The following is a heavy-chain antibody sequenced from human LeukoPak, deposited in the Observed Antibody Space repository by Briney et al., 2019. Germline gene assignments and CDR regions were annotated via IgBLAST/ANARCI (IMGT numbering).Heavy chain of an antibody. V-gene: IGHV3-23*01. Sequence: PGGSLRLSCAASGFTFSNYAMSWARQAPGKGLEWVSAISGSGGSTYYADSVKGRFTISRDNSKNTLYLQMNRLRAEDTAVYYCTKGTIWLPFDYWGQGTLVTVSS. D-gene: IGHD5-18*01. CDR2: ISGSGGST. CDR3: TKGTIWLPFDY. J-gene: IGHJ4*02. CDR1: GFTFSNYA.